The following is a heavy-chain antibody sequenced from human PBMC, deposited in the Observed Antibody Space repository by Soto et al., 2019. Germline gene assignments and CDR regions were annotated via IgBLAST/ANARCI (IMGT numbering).Heavy chain of an antibody. D-gene: IGHD1-26*01. Sequence: GGSLRLSCTASGFTFGDYAMSWFRQTPGKGLEWVGFIRSKAYGGTTEYAASAKGRFTISRDDSKSIAYLQMNSLKTEDTAVYYCTSSAWGYYYGMDVWGQGTTVTVSS. J-gene: IGHJ6*02. CDR1: GFTFGDYA. V-gene: IGHV3-49*03. CDR2: IRSKAYGGTT. CDR3: TSSAWGYYYGMDV.